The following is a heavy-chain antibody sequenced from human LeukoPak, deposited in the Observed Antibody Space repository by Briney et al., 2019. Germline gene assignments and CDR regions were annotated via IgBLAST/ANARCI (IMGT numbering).Heavy chain of an antibody. D-gene: IGHD3-10*01. V-gene: IGHV4-34*01. CDR3: AATNYFYGSGSFHKRDS. CDR1: GDSFDNYY. J-gene: IGHJ4*02. CDR2: VDHSGRT. Sequence: SETLSLTCGVYGDSFDNYYWNWIHQFPEKRLEWIGEVDHSGRTTYSPSLQGRVTISVDTSKSQFSLKLNSVTAADTAVYFCAATNYFYGSGSFHKRDSWGQGTLVTVSS.